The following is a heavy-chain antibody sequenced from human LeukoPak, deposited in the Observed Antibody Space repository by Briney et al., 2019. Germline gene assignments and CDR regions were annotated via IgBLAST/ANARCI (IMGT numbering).Heavy chain of an antibody. CDR1: GFSLSTSGVA. V-gene: IGHV2-5*02. Sequence: SGPTLVNPTQTLTLTCTFSGFSLSTSGVAVGWIRQPPGKALEWLSLIYWDDDKRYSPSLKSRLSITKDTSKNQVVLTMTNMDPVDTATYYCAHSEDTALVHDAFDIWGQGTMVTVSS. J-gene: IGHJ3*02. CDR3: AHSEDTALVHDAFDI. CDR2: IYWDDDK. D-gene: IGHD5-18*01.